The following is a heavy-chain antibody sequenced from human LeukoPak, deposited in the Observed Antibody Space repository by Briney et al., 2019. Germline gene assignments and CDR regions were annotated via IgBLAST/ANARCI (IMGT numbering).Heavy chain of an antibody. V-gene: IGHV1-2*02. CDR3: AKGPFSYYDSSGYNYYDL. CDR2: INPNSGGT. J-gene: IGHJ4*02. D-gene: IGHD3-22*01. Sequence: GASVKVSCKASGYTFTGYYMHWVRQAPGQGLEWMGWINPNSGGTNYAQKFQGRVTMTRDTSISTAYMELSRLRSDDTAVYYCAKGPFSYYDSSGYNYYDLWGQGTLVTVSS. CDR1: GYTFTGYY.